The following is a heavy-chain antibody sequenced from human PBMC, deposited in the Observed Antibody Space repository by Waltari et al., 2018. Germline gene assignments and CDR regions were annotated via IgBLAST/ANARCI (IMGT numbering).Heavy chain of an antibody. CDR3: ARGSGYYDDIDY. V-gene: IGHV3-74*01. CDR2: INSEGSST. D-gene: IGHD3-3*01. CDR1: GFTFSSYW. Sequence: EVQLVESGGGLVQPGGSLRLSCAASGFTFSSYWMHWVRQAPGKGLGWVSRINSEGSSTSYADSVKGRFTISRDNAKNTLYLQMNSLRAEDTAVYYCARGSGYYDDIDYWGQGTLVTVSS. J-gene: IGHJ4*02.